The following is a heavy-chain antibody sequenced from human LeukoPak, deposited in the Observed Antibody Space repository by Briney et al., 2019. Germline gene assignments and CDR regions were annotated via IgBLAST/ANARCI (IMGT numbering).Heavy chain of an antibody. D-gene: IGHD2-15*01. V-gene: IGHV3-23*01. CDR1: GFTFSSYA. Sequence: GGSLRLSCAASGFTFSSYAMSWVRQAPGKGLEWVSAISGSGGSTYYADSVKGRFTISRDNSKNTLYLQMNSLRAEDTALYYCAKDIAYCSGGSCPFDYWGQGTLVTVSS. CDR3: AKDIAYCSGGSCPFDY. CDR2: ISGSGGST. J-gene: IGHJ4*02.